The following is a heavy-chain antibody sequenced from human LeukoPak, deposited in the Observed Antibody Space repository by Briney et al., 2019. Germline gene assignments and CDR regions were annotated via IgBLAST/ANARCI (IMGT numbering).Heavy chain of an antibody. J-gene: IGHJ3*02. CDR1: GFTFSSYG. V-gene: IGHV3-30*18. D-gene: IGHD3-22*01. Sequence: GGSLRLSCAASGFTFSSYGMHWVRQAPGKGLEWVAVISYDGSNKYYADSVKGRFTISRDNSKNTLYLQMNSLRAEDTAVYYCAKDRDYYDSSVAFDIWGQGTMVTVSS. CDR3: AKDRDYYDSSVAFDI. CDR2: ISYDGSNK.